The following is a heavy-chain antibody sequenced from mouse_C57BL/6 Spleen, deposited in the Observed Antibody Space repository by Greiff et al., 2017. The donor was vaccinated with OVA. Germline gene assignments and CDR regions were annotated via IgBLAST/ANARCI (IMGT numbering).Heavy chain of an antibody. V-gene: IGHV1-54*01. Sequence: QVQLKESGAELVRPGTSVKVSCKASGYAFTNYLIEWVKQRPGQGLEWIGVINPGSGGTNYNEKFKGKATLTADKSSSTAYMQLSSLTSEDSAVYFCARGGSSWAYWGQGTLVTVSA. CDR1: GYAFTNYL. CDR3: ARGGSSWAY. CDR2: INPGSGGT. J-gene: IGHJ3*01. D-gene: IGHD1-1*01.